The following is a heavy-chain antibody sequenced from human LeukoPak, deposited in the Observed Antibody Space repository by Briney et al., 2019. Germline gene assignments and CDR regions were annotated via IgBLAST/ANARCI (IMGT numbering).Heavy chain of an antibody. D-gene: IGHD3-10*01. Sequence: ASVKVSCKASGYTFTGYYMHWVRQAPGQGLEWMGWINPNSGGTNYAQKFQGRVTMTRDTSISTAYMELSRLRSDDTAVYYCARLMVRGVIITRGNWGQGTLVTDSS. V-gene: IGHV1-2*02. CDR1: GYTFTGYY. CDR3: ARLMVRGVIITRGN. CDR2: INPNSGGT. J-gene: IGHJ4*02.